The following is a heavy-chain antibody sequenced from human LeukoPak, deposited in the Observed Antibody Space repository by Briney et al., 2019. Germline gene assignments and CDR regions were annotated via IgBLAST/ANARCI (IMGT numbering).Heavy chain of an antibody. Sequence: GSLRLSCAASGFTFSSYAMSWVRQPPGKGLEWIGSIYYSGSTYYNPSLKSRVTISVDTSKNQFSLKLSSVTAADTAVYYCARDLRYSGSYYEVDYWGQGTLVTVSS. CDR1: GFTFSSYA. CDR2: IYYSGST. V-gene: IGHV4-39*07. D-gene: IGHD1-26*01. CDR3: ARDLRYSGSYYEVDY. J-gene: IGHJ4*02.